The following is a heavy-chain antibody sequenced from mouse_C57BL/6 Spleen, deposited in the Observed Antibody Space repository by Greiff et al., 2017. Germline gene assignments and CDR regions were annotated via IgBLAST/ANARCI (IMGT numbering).Heavy chain of an antibody. Sequence: QVQLKQSGAELVKPGASVKISCKASGYAFSSYWMNWVKQRPGKGLEWIGQIYPGAGDTNYNEKFKGKATLTADKSSSTAYMQLSSLTSEDSAVSFCARNDYDYDVDYWGQGTTLTVSS. CDR3: ARNDYDYDVDY. J-gene: IGHJ2*01. D-gene: IGHD2-4*01. CDR2: IYPGAGDT. CDR1: GYAFSSYW. V-gene: IGHV1-80*01.